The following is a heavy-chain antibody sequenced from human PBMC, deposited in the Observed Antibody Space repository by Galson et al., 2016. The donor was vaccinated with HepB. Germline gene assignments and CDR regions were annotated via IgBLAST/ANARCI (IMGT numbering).Heavy chain of an antibody. V-gene: IGHV3-30*04. CDR2: ISDDGSKK. CDR1: GFTFSNYA. CDR3: AKEGEYCGSDCYSGYFQH. D-gene: IGHD2-21*01. J-gene: IGHJ1*01. Sequence: SLRLSCAASGFTFSNYAMHWVRQPPGKGLEWVALISDDGSKKYYADSVKGRFTISRDNSKNTLYLQMNSLRAEDTAVYYCAKEGEYCGSDCYSGYFQHWGQGTLVTVSS.